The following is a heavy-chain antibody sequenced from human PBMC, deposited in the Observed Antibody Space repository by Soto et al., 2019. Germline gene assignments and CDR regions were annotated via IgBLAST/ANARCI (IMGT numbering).Heavy chain of an antibody. CDR3: ARVKTDYSNPRGPFFFYGMDV. Sequence: QAQLVESGGGVVHPERSLRLSCSASEFTFSSYAMHWVRQAPGKGLEWVAGISYDGGHKFYGDSVRGRFTISRDSSKTTVFLQMNSLRPEDTAAYYCARVKTDYSNPRGPFFFYGMDVWGQGTTVTVSS. CDR1: EFTFSSYA. CDR2: ISYDGGHK. J-gene: IGHJ6*02. D-gene: IGHD4-4*01. V-gene: IGHV3-30-3*01.